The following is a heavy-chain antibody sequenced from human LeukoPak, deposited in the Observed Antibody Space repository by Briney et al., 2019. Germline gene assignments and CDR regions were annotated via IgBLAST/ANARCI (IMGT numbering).Heavy chain of an antibody. CDR1: GYTFTNNF. J-gene: IGHJ6*03. CDR3: ARKKGGGSGHYYYYYMDV. Sequence: ASVKVSCKASGYTFTNNFMHWVRQAPGQGLEWIGIINPSGDNTWYAQKFQGRVTMTRDMATSTDYLEVSSLRSEDTAVYYCARKKGGGSGHYYYYYMDVWGKGTTVTVSS. CDR2: INPSGDNT. V-gene: IGHV1-46*01. D-gene: IGHD2-15*01.